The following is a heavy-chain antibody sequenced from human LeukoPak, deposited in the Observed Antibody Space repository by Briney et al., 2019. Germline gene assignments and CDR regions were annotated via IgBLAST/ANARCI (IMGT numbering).Heavy chain of an antibody. D-gene: IGHD6-13*01. CDR1: GYTFTSYD. J-gene: IGHJ4*02. Sequence: GASVKVSCKASGYTFTSYDINWVRQATGQGLEWMGWMNPNSGNTGYAQKFQGRVTMTRNTSISTAYMELSSLRSEDTAVYYCARWYSSSWYTRARFDYWGQGTLVTVSS. CDR3: ARWYSSSWYTRARFDY. V-gene: IGHV1-8*01. CDR2: MNPNSGNT.